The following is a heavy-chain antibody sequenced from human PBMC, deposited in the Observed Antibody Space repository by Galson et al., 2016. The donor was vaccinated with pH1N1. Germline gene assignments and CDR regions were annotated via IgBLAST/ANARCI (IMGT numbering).Heavy chain of an antibody. CDR1: GFTFSRHA. J-gene: IGHJ4*02. CDR2: ISYDGSNK. D-gene: IGHD6-13*01. V-gene: IGHV3-30*04. Sequence: SLRLSCAASGFTFSRHAMHWVRQAPGKGLEWVAVISYDGSNKYYADSVKGRFTISRDNSKNTPYLQMNSLRADDTAVYYCATGLLAGAGTFDYWGRGTLVTVSS. CDR3: ATGLLAGAGTFDY.